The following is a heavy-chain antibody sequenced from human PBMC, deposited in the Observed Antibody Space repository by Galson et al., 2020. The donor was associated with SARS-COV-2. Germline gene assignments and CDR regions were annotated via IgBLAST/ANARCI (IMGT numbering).Heavy chain of an antibody. J-gene: IGHJ3*02. D-gene: IGHD3-22*01. V-gene: IGHV3-21*05. Sequence: GESLKISCAASGFTFSSYDMNWVRQAPGKGLEWVSYIRRSSSDKYYADSVKGRFTISRDNAKNLLYLQMSSLRAEDTAVYYCVRDYDRSGFYFYAFDIWGQGTMVTVSS. CDR2: IRRSSSDK. CDR3: VRDYDRSGFYFYAFDI. CDR1: GFTFSSYD.